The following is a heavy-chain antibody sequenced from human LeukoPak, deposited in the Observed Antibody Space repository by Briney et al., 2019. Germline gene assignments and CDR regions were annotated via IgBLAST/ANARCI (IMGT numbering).Heavy chain of an antibody. CDR2: IKEDGSEK. CDR3: ARDPSHNWNDNDY. Sequence: GGSLRLSCAASGFSFSSHWMSWVRQTPEKGLEWVANIKEDGSEKYYVDSVKGRFTISRDNAKNSLYLQMNSLTAEDTAVYYCARDPSHNWNDNDYWGQGTLVTVSS. V-gene: IGHV3-7*01. J-gene: IGHJ4*02. D-gene: IGHD1-20*01. CDR1: GFSFSSHW.